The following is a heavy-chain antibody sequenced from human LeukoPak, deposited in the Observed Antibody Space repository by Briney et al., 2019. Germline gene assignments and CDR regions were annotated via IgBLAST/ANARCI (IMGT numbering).Heavy chain of an antibody. J-gene: IGHJ4*02. CDR3: AKAEGYDILTGLDY. CDR1: GFTFSSYW. D-gene: IGHD3-9*01. CDR2: IGASGGST. V-gene: IGHV3-23*01. Sequence: PGGSLRLSCAASGFTFSSYWMSWVRQAPGKGLEWVSGIGASGGSTYYADSVKGRFTISRDNPKNTLYLQMNSLRTEDTAVYYCAKAEGYDILTGLDYWGQGTLVTVSS.